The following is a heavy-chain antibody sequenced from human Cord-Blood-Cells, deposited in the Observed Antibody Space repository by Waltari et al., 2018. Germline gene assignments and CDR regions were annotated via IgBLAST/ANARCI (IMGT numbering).Heavy chain of an antibody. J-gene: IGHJ4*02. CDR3: ARHSVAGFYAYYFDY. V-gene: IGHV4-39*01. D-gene: IGHD6-19*01. CDR1: GGSIRSSSYY. CDR2: IYYSGTT. Sequence: QLQLQESGPGLVKPSETLSLTCTVSGGSIRSSSYYWGWIRQPPGKGLEWIGCIYYSGTTYYHPSLKSRVTISVDTSKNQFSLKLSSVTAADTAVYYCARHSVAGFYAYYFDYWGQGTLVTVSS.